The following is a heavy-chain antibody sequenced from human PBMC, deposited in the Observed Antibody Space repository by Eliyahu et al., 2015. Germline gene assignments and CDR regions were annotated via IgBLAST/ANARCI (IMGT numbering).Heavy chain of an antibody. J-gene: IGHJ4*02. CDR3: ARHLGANSHFDY. V-gene: IGHV3-48*02. CDR2: LTSGGAI. CDR1: GFTVSSYS. D-gene: IGHD1-26*01. Sequence: EVQLVESGGALIHPXGSLRVSCAASGFTVSSYSMNWVRQAPGKGLEWVSCLTSGGAIYYADSVKGHFTISRDNAKNSLFLQMNSLTDDDSAMYYCARHLGANSHFDYWGQGTLVTV.